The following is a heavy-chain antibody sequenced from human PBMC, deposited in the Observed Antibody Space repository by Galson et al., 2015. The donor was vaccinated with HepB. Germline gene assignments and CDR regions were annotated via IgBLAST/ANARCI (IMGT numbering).Heavy chain of an antibody. Sequence: QSGAEVKKPGESLRISCKGSGSSFTSYWISWVRQMPGKGLEWMGRIDPSDSYTNYSPSFQGHVTISADKSISTAYLQWSSLKASDTAMYYCARLAVGWNDDDAFDIWGQGTMVTVSS. V-gene: IGHV5-10-1*01. J-gene: IGHJ3*02. CDR3: ARLAVGWNDDDAFDI. CDR1: GSSFTSYW. D-gene: IGHD1-1*01. CDR2: IDPSDSYT.